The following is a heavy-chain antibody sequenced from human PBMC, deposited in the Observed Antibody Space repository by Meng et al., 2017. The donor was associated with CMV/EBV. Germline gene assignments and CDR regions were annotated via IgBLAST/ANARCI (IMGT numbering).Heavy chain of an antibody. J-gene: IGHJ6*02. CDR1: GGPFSGYF. Sequence: LSLTCGVNGGPFSGYFWSWVRQAPGKGLEWVSSISSSSSYIYYADSVKGRFTISRDNAKNSLYLQMNSLRAEDTAVYYCARDRGFGELGGYYYYGMDVWGQGTTVTVSS. D-gene: IGHD3-10*01. CDR3: ARDRGFGELGGYYYYGMDV. V-gene: IGHV3-21*01. CDR2: ISSSSSYI.